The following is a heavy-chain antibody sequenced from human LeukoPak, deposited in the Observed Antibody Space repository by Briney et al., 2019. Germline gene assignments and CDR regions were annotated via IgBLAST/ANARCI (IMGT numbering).Heavy chain of an antibody. CDR3: ARSDLYGDYPPGNY. V-gene: IGHV4-59*01. CDR2: IYYTGNT. J-gene: IGHJ4*02. D-gene: IGHD4-17*01. CDR1: GGSFSTYY. Sequence: PSETLSLTCTVSGGSFSTYYWSWIRQPPGKGLEWIGYIYYTGNTNYNPSLKSRVTISVDTSENHFSLKLSSLTAADTAMYYCARSDLYGDYPPGNYWGQGTLVTVSS.